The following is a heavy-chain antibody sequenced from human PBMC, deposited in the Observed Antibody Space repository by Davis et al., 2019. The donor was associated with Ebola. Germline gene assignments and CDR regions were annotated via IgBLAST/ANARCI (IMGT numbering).Heavy chain of an antibody. J-gene: IGHJ6*02. V-gene: IGHV3-30*03. Sequence: GESLKISCAASGFTFSSYSMNWVRQAPGKGLEWVAVISYDGSNKYYADSVKGRFTISRDNSKNTLYLQMNSLRVEDTALYYCARENQQLVWGYGLDVWGQGTTVTVSS. CDR3: ARENQQLVWGYGLDV. CDR1: GFTFSSYS. CDR2: ISYDGSNK. D-gene: IGHD6-6*01.